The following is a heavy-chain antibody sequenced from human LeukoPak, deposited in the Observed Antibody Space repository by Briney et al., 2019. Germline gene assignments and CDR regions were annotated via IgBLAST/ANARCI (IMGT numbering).Heavy chain of an antibody. Sequence: SETLSLTCTVSGGSISSYYWSWIRQPAGTALEWIGRIYTSGSTNYNPSLKSRVTMSVDTSKNQFSLKLSSVTAADTAVYYCARTGATLGKYYFDYWGQGTLVTVSS. D-gene: IGHD1-26*01. J-gene: IGHJ4*02. V-gene: IGHV4-4*07. CDR2: IYTSGST. CDR1: GGSISSYY. CDR3: ARTGATLGKYYFDY.